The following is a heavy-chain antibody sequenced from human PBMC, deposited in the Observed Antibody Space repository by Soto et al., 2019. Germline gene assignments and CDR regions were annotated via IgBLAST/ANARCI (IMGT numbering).Heavy chain of an antibody. CDR2: IYHSGNT. V-gene: IGHV4-4*02. CDR1: GGSISSSNW. Sequence: SETLSLTCAVSGGSISSSNWWSWVRQPPGKGLEWIGEIYHSGNTNYNPTLKSRVNMEVDKSRNQFSLKLSSVTAADTAVYYCARRWGEGRVDYWGQGTRVTVS. J-gene: IGHJ4*02. D-gene: IGHD3-10*01. CDR3: ARRWGEGRVDY.